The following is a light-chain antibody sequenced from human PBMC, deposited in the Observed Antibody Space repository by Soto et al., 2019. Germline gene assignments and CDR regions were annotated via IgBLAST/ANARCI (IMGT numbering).Light chain of an antibody. Sequence: IVMTQSPATLSVSPGASATLSCRASQSVSTKLAWYQQKPGQVPRVLIYGASTRATEIPASFSGTGSGTEFTLTIASLQYEDSAVYYCQQYHNWPPITFGQGTRLEIK. CDR3: QQYHNWPPIT. V-gene: IGKV3-15*01. J-gene: IGKJ5*01. CDR1: QSVSTK. CDR2: GAS.